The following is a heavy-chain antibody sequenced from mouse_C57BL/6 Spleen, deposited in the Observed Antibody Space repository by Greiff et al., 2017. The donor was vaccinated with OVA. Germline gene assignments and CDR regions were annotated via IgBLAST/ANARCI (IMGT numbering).Heavy chain of an antibody. Sequence: VKLQESGPELVRPGVSVKISCKGSGYTFTDYAMHWVKQSHAKSLEWIGVISTYYGDASYNQKFKDKATMTVDKSSSTAYMELARLTSEDSAVYYCEREGPITTVVATDFDYWGQGTTLTVSS. CDR1: GYTFTDYA. J-gene: IGHJ2*01. D-gene: IGHD1-1*01. V-gene: IGHV1-67*01. CDR2: ISTYYGDA. CDR3: EREGPITTVVATDFDY.